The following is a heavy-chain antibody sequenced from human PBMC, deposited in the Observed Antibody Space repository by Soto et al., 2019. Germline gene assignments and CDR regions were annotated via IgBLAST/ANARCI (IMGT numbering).Heavy chain of an antibody. Sequence: QVQLQESGPGLVKPSQTLSLTCTVSGGSISSGGYYWSWIRQHPGKGLEWIGYIYYSGSTYYNPSLKSRVTISVDTSKNQFSLKLSSVAAADTAVYYCARVVTTGRYYYYYGMDVWGQGTTVTVSS. CDR3: ARVVTTGRYYYYYGMDV. J-gene: IGHJ6*02. CDR2: IYYSGST. V-gene: IGHV4-31*03. CDR1: GGSISSGGYY. D-gene: IGHD3-10*01.